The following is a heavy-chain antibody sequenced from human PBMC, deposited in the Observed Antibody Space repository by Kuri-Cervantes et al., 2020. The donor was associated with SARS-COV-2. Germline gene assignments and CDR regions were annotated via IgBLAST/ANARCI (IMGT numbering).Heavy chain of an antibody. CDR1: GFTFRNYG. D-gene: IGHD2-2*01. Sequence: GGSLRLSCAASGFTFRNYGMHWVRQAPGKGLEWVAVIWYDGSNNDYADSVKGRFTISRDNSKNMVYLQMNSLRVEDTAVYFCARDRNYATQNWYFDLWGRGTLVTVSS. J-gene: IGHJ2*01. CDR2: IWYDGSNN. CDR3: ARDRNYATQNWYFDL. V-gene: IGHV3-33*01.